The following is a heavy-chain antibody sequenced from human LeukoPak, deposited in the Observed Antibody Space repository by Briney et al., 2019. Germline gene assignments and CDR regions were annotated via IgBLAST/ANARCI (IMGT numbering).Heavy chain of an antibody. D-gene: IGHD6-19*01. Sequence: GASVKVSCKASGYTFTSYGISWVRQAPGQGLEWMGWISAYNGNTNYAQKLQGRVTMTTDTSTSTAYMELRSLRSDDTAVYYCARDRGWYLYSDYFDYWGQGTLVTVSS. CDR1: GYTFTSYG. V-gene: IGHV1-18*01. CDR2: ISAYNGNT. CDR3: ARDRGWYLYSDYFDY. J-gene: IGHJ4*02.